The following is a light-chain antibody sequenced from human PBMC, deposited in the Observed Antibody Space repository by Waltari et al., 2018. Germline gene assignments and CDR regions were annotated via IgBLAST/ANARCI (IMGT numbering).Light chain of an antibody. CDR3: HSRDSSVNHLRNV. Sequence: SSELTQDPAVSVALGQTVTITCHGDSLRSYYASWYQQKPGKAPVLVIYGKYSRHSGIPDRFSGSSSGTTASVTITGAQAEDDAHYYCHSRDSSVNHLRNVFGTGTKVTVL. CDR2: GKY. CDR1: SLRSYY. V-gene: IGLV3-19*01. J-gene: IGLJ1*01.